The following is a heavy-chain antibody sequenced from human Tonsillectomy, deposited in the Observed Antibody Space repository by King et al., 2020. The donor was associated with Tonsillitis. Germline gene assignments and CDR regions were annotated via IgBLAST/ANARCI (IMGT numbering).Heavy chain of an antibody. V-gene: IGHV3-23*04. J-gene: IGHJ4*02. D-gene: IGHD6-19*01. Sequence: VQLVESGGGLVQPGGSLRLSCAASGFIFSNYAMSGVRQAPGKGLEWVSAISGSGGRTHYAESVKGRFTISRDNSKNTLYMQMNSLRAEDTAVYYCAKDTAVAGYYWGQGTQVIVSS. CDR2: ISGSGGRT. CDR3: AKDTAVAGYY. CDR1: GFIFSNYA.